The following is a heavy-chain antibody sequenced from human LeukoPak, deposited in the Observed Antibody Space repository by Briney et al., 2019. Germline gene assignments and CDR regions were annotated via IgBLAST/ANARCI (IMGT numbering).Heavy chain of an antibody. V-gene: IGHV4-4*07. CDR1: GGSISSYY. Sequence: SETLSLTCTVPGGSISSYYWSWIRQPAGKGLEWIGRIYTSGSTNYNPSLKSRVTMSVDTSKNQFSLKLSSVTAADTAVYYCARGKLDIVVVPAVPPYYYYYGMDVWGQGTTVTVSS. CDR3: ARGKLDIVVVPAVPPYYYYYGMDV. J-gene: IGHJ6*02. CDR2: IYTSGST. D-gene: IGHD2-2*01.